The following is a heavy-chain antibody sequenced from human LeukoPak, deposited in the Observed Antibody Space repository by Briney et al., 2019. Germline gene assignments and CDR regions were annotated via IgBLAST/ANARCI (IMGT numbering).Heavy chain of an antibody. CDR2: ISGSGAKT. Sequence: GGSPRLSCEASGFTFRSYAMTWVRQAPGKGLEWVSAISGSGAKTYYADSVKGRFTISRDNSKSTLYLQMNSLRAEDTAVFYCAKRNPYGSGSYDGFDYWGQGTLVTVSS. V-gene: IGHV3-23*01. D-gene: IGHD3-10*01. CDR3: AKRNPYGSGSYDGFDY. CDR1: GFTFRSYA. J-gene: IGHJ4*02.